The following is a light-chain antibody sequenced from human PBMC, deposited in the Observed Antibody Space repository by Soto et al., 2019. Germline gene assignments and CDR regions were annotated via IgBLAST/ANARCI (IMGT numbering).Light chain of an antibody. CDR2: RAS. V-gene: IGKV3-15*01. CDR1: QSLSGN. J-gene: IGKJ1*01. Sequence: MTQSPATLAGSPGETVTLSCRASQSLSGNLAWYQQKPGQAPRLLIFRASTRATGVPARFSGRGSGTEFTLTISGLQSEDFAVYYCQQYSQWPPWTFGPGTKVDIK. CDR3: QQYSQWPPWT.